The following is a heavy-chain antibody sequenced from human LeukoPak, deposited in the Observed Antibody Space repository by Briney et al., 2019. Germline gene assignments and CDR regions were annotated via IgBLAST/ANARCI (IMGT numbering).Heavy chain of an antibody. V-gene: IGHV3-21*01. D-gene: IGHD6-6*01. J-gene: IGHJ4*02. CDR1: GFTFSSYS. Sequence: GGSLRLSCAASGFTFSSYSMNWVRQAPGKGLEWVSSISSSSSYIYYADSVKGRFTISRDNAKNSLYLQMNSLRAEDTAVYHCARAGGWGYSSSSGYYFDYWGQGTLVTVSS. CDR2: ISSSSSYI. CDR3: ARAGGWGYSSSSGYYFDY.